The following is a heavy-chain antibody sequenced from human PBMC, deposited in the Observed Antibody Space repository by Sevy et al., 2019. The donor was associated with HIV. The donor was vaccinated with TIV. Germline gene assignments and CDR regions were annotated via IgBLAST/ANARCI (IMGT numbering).Heavy chain of an antibody. D-gene: IGHD1-26*01. CDR2: FKSKAHGGKA. Sequence: GGSLRLSCATSGFTFGDYCMSWVRQAPGKGLEWISFFKSKAHGGKAENAASVKDRFTISRDDSKGIVYLQMNNLKTEDTAVYFCTRWSGSQSIFDYWGQGTLVTVSS. J-gene: IGHJ4*02. V-gene: IGHV3-49*04. CDR1: GFTFGDYC. CDR3: TRWSGSQSIFDY.